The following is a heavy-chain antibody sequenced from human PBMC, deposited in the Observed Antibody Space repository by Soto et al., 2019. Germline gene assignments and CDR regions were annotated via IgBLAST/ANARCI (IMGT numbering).Heavy chain of an antibody. CDR3: AKEKISTSCCNWFDP. CDR1: GDSISSGGSS. CDR2: IYHSGST. V-gene: IGHV4-30-2*01. Sequence: SETLSLTCAVSGDSISSGGSSWSWIRQPPGKGLEWIGYIYHSGSTYYNPSLKSRVTISVDRSKNQFSLKLSSVTAEDTAVYYCAKEKISTSCCNWFDPWGQGTLVTVSS. J-gene: IGHJ5*02. D-gene: IGHD2-2*01.